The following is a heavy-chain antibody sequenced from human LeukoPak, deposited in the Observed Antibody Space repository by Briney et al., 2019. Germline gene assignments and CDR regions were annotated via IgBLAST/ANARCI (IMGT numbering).Heavy chain of an antibody. V-gene: IGHV1-2*02. J-gene: IGHJ5*02. CDR3: ARARGDIVVVPAAIWFDP. D-gene: IGHD2-2*01. CDR2: LKPNSGGT. Sequence: GASVKVSCKASGYTFTGYYMHWVRQDPGQGLEWMGWLKPNSGGTNYAQKFQGRVSMTRDTSMSTACMELSRLRSDDTAVYYCARARGDIVVVPAAIWFDPWGQGTLVTVSS. CDR1: GYTFTGYY.